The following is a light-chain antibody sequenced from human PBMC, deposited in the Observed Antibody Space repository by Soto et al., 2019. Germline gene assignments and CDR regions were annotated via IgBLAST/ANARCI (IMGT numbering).Light chain of an antibody. CDR1: SSDVGGYNY. J-gene: IGLJ2*01. V-gene: IGLV2-8*01. CDR3: SSDAGSMV. Sequence: QSVLTQPPSASGSPGQSVTISCTGTSSDVGGYNYVSWYQQHPGKAPKLVIYEVSKRPSGVPDRFSGSKSGNTASLTVSGLQAEDEADYYCSSDAGSMVFGGGTKVTVL. CDR2: EVS.